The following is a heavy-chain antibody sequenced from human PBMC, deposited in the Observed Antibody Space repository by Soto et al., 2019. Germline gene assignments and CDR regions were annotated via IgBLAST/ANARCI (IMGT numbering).Heavy chain of an antibody. CDR3: ARDYSRGDFDY. Sequence: EVQLVDSGGGLVPPGGSLRLSCVVSGFTFNSYAMHWVRQAPGKGLEWIAYISAGGSRIHYAGSVKGRFTISRDHAKNSLFLQTNSLTGEDTAVYYCARDYSRGDFDYWGQGTLVTVSS. V-gene: IGHV3-48*03. CDR1: GFTFNSYA. J-gene: IGHJ4*02. D-gene: IGHD2-15*01. CDR2: ISAGGSRI.